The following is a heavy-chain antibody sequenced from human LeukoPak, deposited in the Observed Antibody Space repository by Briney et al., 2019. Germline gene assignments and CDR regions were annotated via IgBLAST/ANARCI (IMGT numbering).Heavy chain of an antibody. J-gene: IGHJ6*02. CDR3: ARYYGSRSYDTYYGMDV. CDR2: LYYSGST. V-gene: IGHV4-59*08. Sequence: PPETLSLTCTVSGVSISSYYWSWIRQPPGKGLEWIGYLYYSGSTYYNPSLKSRVTISVDTSKNQFSLRLSSVTAADTAVYYCARYYGSRSYDTYYGMDVWGQGTTVTVSS. D-gene: IGHD3-10*01. CDR1: GVSISSYY.